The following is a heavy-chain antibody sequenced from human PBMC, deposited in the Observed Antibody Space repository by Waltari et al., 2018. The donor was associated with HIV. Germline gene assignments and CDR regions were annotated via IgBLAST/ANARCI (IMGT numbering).Heavy chain of an antibody. CDR1: GGSISSYY. CDR3: AKGRYSYGDGWFDP. V-gene: IGHV4-4*07. D-gene: IGHD5-18*01. Sequence: QVQLQESGPGLVKPSETLSLTCTVPGGSISSYYWSWIRQPAGKGLEWIGRIYTSGSTNYNPSLKSRVTMSVDTSKNQFSLKLSSVTAADTAVYYCAKGRYSYGDGWFDPWGQGTLVTVSS. J-gene: IGHJ5*02. CDR2: IYTSGST.